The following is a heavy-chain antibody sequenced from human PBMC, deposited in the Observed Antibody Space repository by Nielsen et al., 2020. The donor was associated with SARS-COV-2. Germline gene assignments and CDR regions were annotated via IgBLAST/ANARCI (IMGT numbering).Heavy chain of an antibody. D-gene: IGHD5-24*01. V-gene: IGHV1-46*01. Sequence: ASVKVSCKASGYTFTSYDINWVRQATGQGLEWMGIINPSGGSTSYAQKFQGRVTMTRDTSTSTVYMELSSLRSEDTAVYYCARWLQPPDAFDIWGQGTMVTVSS. CDR2: INPSGGST. CDR1: GYTFTSYD. CDR3: ARWLQPPDAFDI. J-gene: IGHJ3*02.